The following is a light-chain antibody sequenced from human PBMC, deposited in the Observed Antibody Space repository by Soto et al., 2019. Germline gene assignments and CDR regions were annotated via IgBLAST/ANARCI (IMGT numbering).Light chain of an antibody. CDR2: EVN. V-gene: IGLV2-8*01. J-gene: IGLJ1*01. Sequence: QSALTQPPSASGSPGQSVTISCTGTSSDVGGYKYVSWYQQHPGKAPKLMIFEVNKRPSGLPDRFSGSKSGNTASLTVSGLQAEDEADYYCGSYAGINHLGVFGTGTKITVL. CDR3: GSYAGINHLGV. CDR1: SSDVGGYKY.